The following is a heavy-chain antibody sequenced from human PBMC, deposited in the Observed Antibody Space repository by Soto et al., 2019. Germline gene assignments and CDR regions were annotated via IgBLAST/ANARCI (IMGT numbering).Heavy chain of an antibody. CDR1: GFTFSSYA. J-gene: IGHJ5*02. D-gene: IGHD1-26*01. V-gene: IGHV3-64*01. CDR3: TRDPLRDHSDNVWFDP. CDR2: ISRNGDST. Sequence: GGSLRLSCAASGFTFSSYAMNWVRQAPGEGLEYVSAISRNGDSTYYANSVKGRFTISRDNSKNTLYLQMGSLRTEDTAVYYCTRDPLRDHSDNVWFDPWGQGTLVTVSS.